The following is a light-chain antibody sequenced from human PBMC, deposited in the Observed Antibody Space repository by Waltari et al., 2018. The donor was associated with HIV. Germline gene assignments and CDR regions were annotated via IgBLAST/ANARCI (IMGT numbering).Light chain of an antibody. CDR3: QSYDSNNHVL. Sequence: NFMLTQPHSVSESPGNTVTISCTRSSGRFASNNVQWYQQRPGSSPPTVIYQDNQSPSGVPDRFSGSIDSSSNSASLTISGLKTEDEADYYCQSYDSNNHVLFGGGTKLTVL. CDR2: QDN. CDR1: SGRFASNN. V-gene: IGLV6-57*01. J-gene: IGLJ2*01.